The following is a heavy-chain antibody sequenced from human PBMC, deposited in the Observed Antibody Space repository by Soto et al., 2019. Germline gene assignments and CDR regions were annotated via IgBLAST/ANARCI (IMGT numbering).Heavy chain of an antibody. CDR3: ARGVTEGVDH. Sequence: ASVKVSCKASGYSFTSLDINWVRQTTGQGLEWMGWMQPSSGRTGYAQKFQGRVTMTRDTSINTAYMELSSLTSDDTALYYCARGVTEGVDHLGQGTLVTVSS. V-gene: IGHV1-8*01. J-gene: IGHJ4*02. D-gene: IGHD1-26*01. CDR1: GYSFTSLD. CDR2: MQPSSGRT.